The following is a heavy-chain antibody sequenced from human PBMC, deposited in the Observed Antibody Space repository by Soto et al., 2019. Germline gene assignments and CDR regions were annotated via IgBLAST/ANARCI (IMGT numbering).Heavy chain of an antibody. J-gene: IGHJ4*02. CDR2: ISGDGFNT. CDR1: GSTFRTYD. V-gene: IGHV3-23*01. D-gene: IGHD3-10*01. CDR3: AKQFSWFGDLLSQFDY. Sequence: GGSLRLSCADSGAASGSTFRTYDMAWVRQTPGKGLEWVATISGDGFNTRHTDSVKGRFTISRDNSRNTVYLQMNSLRVDDTAVYYCAKQFSWFGDLLSQFDYWGQGTLVTVSS.